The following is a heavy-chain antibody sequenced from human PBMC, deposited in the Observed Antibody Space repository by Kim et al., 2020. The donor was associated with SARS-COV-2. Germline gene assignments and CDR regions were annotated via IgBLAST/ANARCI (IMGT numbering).Heavy chain of an antibody. Sequence: ASVKVSCKASGYTFTGYYMHWVRQAPGQGLEWMGWINPNSGGTNYAQKFQGRVTMTRDTSISTAYMELSRLRSDDTAVYYCARGYCSGGSCHLERDIYWYFDLWGRGTLVTVSS. CDR3: ARGYCSGGSCHLERDIYWYFDL. CDR2: INPNSGGT. J-gene: IGHJ2*01. D-gene: IGHD2-15*01. V-gene: IGHV1-2*02. CDR1: GYTFTGYY.